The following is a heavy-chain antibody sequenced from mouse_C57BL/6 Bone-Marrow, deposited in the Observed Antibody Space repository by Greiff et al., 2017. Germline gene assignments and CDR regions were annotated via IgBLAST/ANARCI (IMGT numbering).Heavy chain of an antibody. V-gene: IGHV6-6*01. D-gene: IGHD2-2*01. CDR3: TRHGLSLAY. J-gene: IGHJ3*01. Sequence: EVHLVESGGGLVQPGGSMKLSCAVSGFTFSDAWMDWVRQSPEKGLEWVAEIRNKANNHATYYAESVKGRFTITRDDSKSSVYLQMNSLRAEDTGIYYCTRHGLSLAYWGQGTLVTVSA. CDR1: GFTFSDAW. CDR2: IRNKANNHAT.